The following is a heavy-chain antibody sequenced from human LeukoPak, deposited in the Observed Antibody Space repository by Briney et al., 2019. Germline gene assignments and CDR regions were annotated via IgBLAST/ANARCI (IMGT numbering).Heavy chain of an antibody. J-gene: IGHJ6*04. CDR2: INNDGNNS. CDR3: VRGADSTGYMTPSVDV. D-gene: IGHD3-9*01. Sequence: PGGSLRLSCAASGFTFIDYWMHWVRQAPAKGLVWVSHINNDGNNSTYADSVKGRFTISRDNAKKTVYLQMNSLRAEDTAVYFCVRGADSTGYMTPSVDVWGKGTTVTVSS. V-gene: IGHV3-74*01. CDR1: GFTFIDYW.